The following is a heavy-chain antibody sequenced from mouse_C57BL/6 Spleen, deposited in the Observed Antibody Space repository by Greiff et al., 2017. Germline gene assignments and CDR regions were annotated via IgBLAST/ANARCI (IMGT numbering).Heavy chain of an antibody. CDR1: GFSLTSYG. CDR2: IWSGGST. V-gene: IGHV2-2*01. J-gene: IGHJ4*01. Sequence: QVQLKQSGPGLVQPSQSLSITCTVSGFSLTSYGVHWVRQSPGKGLEWLGVIWSGGSTDYNAAFISRLSISKDHSTSQGFFKMNRLQADDTAIYCGARKSGTNYYAMDYWGQGTSVTVSS. CDR3: ARKSGTNYYAMDY. D-gene: IGHD4-1*01.